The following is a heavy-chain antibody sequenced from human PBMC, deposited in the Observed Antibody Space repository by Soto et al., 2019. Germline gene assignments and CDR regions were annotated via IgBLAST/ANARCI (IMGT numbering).Heavy chain of an antibody. J-gene: IGHJ4*02. CDR3: ARDMGFGLSDY. V-gene: IGHV1-3*01. Sequence: ASVKVSCKASGYTFTSYAMHWVRQAPGQRLEWMGWINAGNGNTKYSQKFQVRVTITRDTSASTAYMELSSLRSEDTAVYYCARDMGFGLSDYWGQGTLVTVSS. CDR2: INAGNGNT. D-gene: IGHD3-10*01. CDR1: GYTFTSYA.